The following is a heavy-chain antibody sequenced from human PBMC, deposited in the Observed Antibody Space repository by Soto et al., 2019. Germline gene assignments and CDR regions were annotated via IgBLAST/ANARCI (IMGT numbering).Heavy chain of an antibody. D-gene: IGHD2-2*01. V-gene: IGHV1-18*01. CDR3: ARDQGVVLVPAAMDV. CDR1: GYTFTSYG. Sequence: GASVKVSCKASGYTFTSYGISWVRQAPGQGLERMGWISPYNGNTNYAQKLQGRVTMTTDTSTSTVYMELRSLRSDDTVVYYCARDQGVVLVPAAMDVWGQGTTVTVSS. CDR2: ISPYNGNT. J-gene: IGHJ6*02.